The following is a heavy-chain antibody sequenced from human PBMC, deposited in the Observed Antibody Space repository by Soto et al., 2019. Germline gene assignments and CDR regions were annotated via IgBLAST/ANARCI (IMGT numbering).Heavy chain of an antibody. CDR2: ISAYKTNI. V-gene: IGHV1-18*01. J-gene: IGHJ4*02. CDR1: GYTFPNYG. Sequence: GASVKVSCKASGYTFPNYGITWVRQAPGQGLKWMGWISAYKTNIKYAQKFQGRVTLTTDTSTSTAYMELRSLRSDDTAIYYCARDLDGSGAYYTDFWGQGTLVTVSS. CDR3: ARDLDGSGAYYTDF. D-gene: IGHD3-10*01.